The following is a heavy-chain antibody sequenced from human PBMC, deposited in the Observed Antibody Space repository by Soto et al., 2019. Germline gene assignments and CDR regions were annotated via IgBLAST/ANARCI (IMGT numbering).Heavy chain of an antibody. V-gene: IGHV3-9*01. D-gene: IGHD5-12*01. J-gene: IGHJ4*02. CDR3: AKDMGTNSGYDLDY. CDR1: GFTFDDYA. Sequence: EVQLVESGGGLVQPGRSLRLSCAASGFTFDDYAMHWVRQAPGKGLEWVSGISWNSGSIGYADSVKGRFTISRDNAKNSLYLQMNSLRAEDTALYYCAKDMGTNSGYDLDYWGQGTLVTVSS. CDR2: ISWNSGSI.